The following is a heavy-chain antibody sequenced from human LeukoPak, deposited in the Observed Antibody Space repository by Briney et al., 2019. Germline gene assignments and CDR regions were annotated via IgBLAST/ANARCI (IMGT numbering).Heavy chain of an antibody. V-gene: IGHV3-9*01. J-gene: IGHJ4*02. CDR3: AKVRGTYSSRYFFDY. CDR2: ISWNSGYI. Sequence: SLRLSCAASGFTFDNYAMHWVRQAPGKGLEWLSIISWNSGYIGYADSVKGRFTISRDNAKKSLDLQMNSLRAEDTAFYYCAKVRGTYSSRYFFDYWRQGTLVTVSS. CDR1: GFTFDNYA. D-gene: IGHD6-19*01.